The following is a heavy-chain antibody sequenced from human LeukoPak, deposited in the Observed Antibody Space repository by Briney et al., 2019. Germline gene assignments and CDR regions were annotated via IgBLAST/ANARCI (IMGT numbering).Heavy chain of an antibody. Sequence: SVKVSCKASGGXFSSYAMSWVRQAPGQGHEWMGWIIPIFGTANYAQKFQGRVTITADESTSTAYMELSSLRSEDTAVYYCASKTTGYSSGWYYFDYWGQGTLVTVSS. D-gene: IGHD6-19*01. CDR2: IIPIFGTA. J-gene: IGHJ4*02. CDR3: ASKTTGYSSGWYYFDY. CDR1: GGXFSSYA. V-gene: IGHV1-69*13.